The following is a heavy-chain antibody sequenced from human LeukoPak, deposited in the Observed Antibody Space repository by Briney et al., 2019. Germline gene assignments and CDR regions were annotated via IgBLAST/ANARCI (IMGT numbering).Heavy chain of an antibody. CDR3: AKHREYTSSYFDS. J-gene: IGHJ4*02. CDR1: GFTFETYA. D-gene: IGHD6-19*01. CDR2: ISGGGGST. Sequence: GGSLRLSCAASGFTFETYAMNWVRQAPGKGLEWASGISGGGGSTYYADSVKGRFTISRDNSKDTLFLQMSSLRAEDTALYYCAKHREYTSSYFDSWGQGALVTVSS. V-gene: IGHV3-23*01.